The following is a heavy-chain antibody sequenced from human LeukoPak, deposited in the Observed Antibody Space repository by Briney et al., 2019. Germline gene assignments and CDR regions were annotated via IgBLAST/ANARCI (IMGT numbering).Heavy chain of an antibody. CDR1: GGSISTTY. CDR2: IHYSGST. Sequence: PSEALSLTCSVSGGSISTTYWSWIRQPPGKGLEWIGNIHYSGSTNYNSSLKSRVTISVDTSKNQFSLKMISVTTADTAVYYCAGAAPPLYSSSTPFDYWGQGTLVTVSS. CDR3: AGAAPPLYSSSTPFDY. D-gene: IGHD6-13*01. J-gene: IGHJ4*02. V-gene: IGHV4-59*03.